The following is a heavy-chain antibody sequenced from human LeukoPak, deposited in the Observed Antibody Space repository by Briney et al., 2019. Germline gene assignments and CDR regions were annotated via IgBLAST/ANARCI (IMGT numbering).Heavy chain of an antibody. Sequence: ASVKVSCKASGYTFTSYGISWVRQAPGQGLEWMGGIIPIFGTANYAQKFQGRVTITADESTSTAYMELSSLRSEDTAVYYCARDRRSSSFDFDYWGQGTLVTVSS. CDR2: IIPIFGTA. D-gene: IGHD6-13*01. CDR3: ARDRRSSSFDFDY. J-gene: IGHJ4*02. V-gene: IGHV1-69*13. CDR1: GYTFTSYG.